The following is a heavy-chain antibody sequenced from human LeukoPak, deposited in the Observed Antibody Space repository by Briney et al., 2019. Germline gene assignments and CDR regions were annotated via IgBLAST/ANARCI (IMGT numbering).Heavy chain of an antibody. CDR1: GGSISSYY. CDR2: IFYSGGT. J-gene: IGHJ4*02. D-gene: IGHD4/OR15-4a*01. CDR3: AKDGAFWRH. Sequence: SETLSLTCTVSGGSISSYYWTWIRQPPGKGLEWIGYIFYSGGTNYNPSLKSRVTISVDTSRNQFSLKLSSVTAADTAVYYCAKDGAFWRHWGQGTLVTVSS. V-gene: IGHV4-59*01.